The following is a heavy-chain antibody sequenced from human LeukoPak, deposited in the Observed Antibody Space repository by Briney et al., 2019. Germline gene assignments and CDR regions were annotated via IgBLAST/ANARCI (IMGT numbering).Heavy chain of an antibody. CDR2: IYTGGST. V-gene: IGHV3-53*01. CDR3: ARGHGS. Sequence: GGSLRLSCAASGFIVSHYYMSWGRQAPVKGLEWVSIIYTGGSTSYADSVKGRFTISRDISKNTLYLQMNSLRVEDTAVYYCARGHGSWGQGTLVTVSS. CDR1: GFIVSHYY. J-gene: IGHJ5*02.